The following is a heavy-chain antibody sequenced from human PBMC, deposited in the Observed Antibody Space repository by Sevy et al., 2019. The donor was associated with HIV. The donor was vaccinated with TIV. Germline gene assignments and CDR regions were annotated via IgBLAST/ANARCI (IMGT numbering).Heavy chain of an antibody. CDR3: ARDKPQGVVILPGSMWGGIDY. Sequence: ASVKVSCTASGYSFTRYGISWVRQAPGQGLEWMGWISGYTGDTNFAQSLQGRVIMTTDTSTSTAYMEPRSLTSDDTAVYYCARDKPQGVVILPGSMWGGIDYWGQGTLVTVSS. V-gene: IGHV1-18*01. D-gene: IGHD2-15*01. J-gene: IGHJ4*02. CDR2: ISGYTGDT. CDR1: GYSFTRYG.